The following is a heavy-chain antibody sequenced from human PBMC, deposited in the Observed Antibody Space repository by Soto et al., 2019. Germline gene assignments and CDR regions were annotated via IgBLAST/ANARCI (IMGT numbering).Heavy chain of an antibody. CDR1: GYTFTSYG. V-gene: IGHV1-18*01. D-gene: IGHD1-26*01. Sequence: GASVKVSCKASGYTFTSYGISWVRQAPGQGLEWMGWISAYNGNTNYAQKLQGRVTMTTDTSTSTAYMELRSLRSDDTAVYYCATSYSSGYYYYSGMDVWGQGTTVTVSS. CDR3: ATSYSSGYYYYSGMDV. J-gene: IGHJ6*02. CDR2: ISAYNGNT.